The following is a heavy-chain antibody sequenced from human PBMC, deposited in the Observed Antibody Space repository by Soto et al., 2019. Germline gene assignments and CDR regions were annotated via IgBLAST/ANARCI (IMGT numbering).Heavy chain of an antibody. CDR1: GFTFTSYA. D-gene: IGHD3-9*01. CDR3: AKDPALRQFDWLLGDYYFDY. Sequence: EVQLLESGGGLVQPGGSLRLSCAASGFTFTSYALSWVRQAPGKGLEWVSSISISGSDTYYADYVKGRFTISRDNSKNTLYLQMNSMRAEDTAVYYCAKDPALRQFDWLLGDYYFDYWGQGTLVTVSS. CDR2: ISISGSDT. V-gene: IGHV3-23*01. J-gene: IGHJ4*02.